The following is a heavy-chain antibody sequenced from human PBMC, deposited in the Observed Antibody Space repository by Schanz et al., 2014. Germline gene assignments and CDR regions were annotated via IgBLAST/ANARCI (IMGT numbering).Heavy chain of an antibody. J-gene: IGHJ5*02. D-gene: IGHD6-13*01. Sequence: EVQLVESGGGLIQPGGSLRLSCAVSGFSVSTNYMSWVRQAPGKGLEWVSSIYINSGSTNYADSVKGRFIISRDNSKNTLYLQMDTLRVEDTAMFYCARDMTIAPAWGQGTLVTVSS. CDR1: GFSVSTNY. CDR2: IYINSGST. CDR3: ARDMTIAPA. V-gene: IGHV3-66*03.